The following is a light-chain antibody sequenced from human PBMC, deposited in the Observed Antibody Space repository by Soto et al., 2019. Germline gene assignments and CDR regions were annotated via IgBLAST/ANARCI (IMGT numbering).Light chain of an antibody. Sequence: NFMLTQPHSVSESPGKTVTISCTGSSGSIASNYVQWYQQRPGSAPTTVIYEDNQRPSGVPDRFSGSIDSSSNSASLTISGLKTEDEADYYCQSYDSRNHVVFGTGPKLPVL. J-gene: IGLJ1*01. CDR2: EDN. CDR3: QSYDSRNHVV. CDR1: SGSIASNY. V-gene: IGLV6-57*02.